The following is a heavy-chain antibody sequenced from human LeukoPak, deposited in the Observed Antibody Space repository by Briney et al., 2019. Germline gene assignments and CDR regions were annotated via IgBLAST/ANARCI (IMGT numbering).Heavy chain of an antibody. V-gene: IGHV4-34*03. D-gene: IGHD3-3*01. J-gene: IGHJ4*02. Sequence: PSETLSLTCAVYGGSFSGYYWSWIRQPPGKGLEWIGEINDSGSTKYNPSLKSRVIISVDKSKNQFSLKLSSVTAADTAVYYCTGNGYYSLEYWGQGTLVTVSS. CDR3: TGNGYYSLEY. CDR2: INDSGST. CDR1: GGSFSGYY.